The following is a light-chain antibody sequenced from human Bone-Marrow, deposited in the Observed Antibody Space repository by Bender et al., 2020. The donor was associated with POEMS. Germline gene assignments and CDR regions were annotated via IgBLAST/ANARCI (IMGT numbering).Light chain of an antibody. CDR3: QAWHSSTDVV. CDR1: SIGRKS. V-gene: IGLV3-21*02. J-gene: IGLJ2*01. CDR2: DDS. Sequence: SYVLTQPPSVSEAPGQTARITCGGTSIGRKSVHWYQQKPGQAPVLVVYDDSDRPSGIPERFSGSNSGDTATLTISRVEAGDEADYFCQAWHSSTDVVFGGGTKLTVL.